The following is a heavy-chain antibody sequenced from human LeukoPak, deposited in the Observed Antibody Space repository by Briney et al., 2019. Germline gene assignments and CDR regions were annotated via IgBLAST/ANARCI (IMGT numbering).Heavy chain of an antibody. CDR2: TKHDGSEK. D-gene: IGHD3-3*01. V-gene: IGHV3-7*01. CDR3: ATDRGWRTSGYYLYYFEY. J-gene: IGHJ4*02. CDR1: GFIFTNYF. Sequence: GGSLRLTCAASGFIFTNYFMSWVRQAPGKGLEWVASTKHDGSEKYYVDSVRGRFTISRDNTMNSLYLQMSSLRAEDTAVYYCATDRGWRTSGYYLYYFEYWGQGTLVTYSS.